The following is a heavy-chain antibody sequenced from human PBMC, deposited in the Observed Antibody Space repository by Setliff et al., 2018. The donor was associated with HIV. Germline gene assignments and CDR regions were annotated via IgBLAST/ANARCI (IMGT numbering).Heavy chain of an antibody. V-gene: IGHV4-61*02. CDR1: GGSISSGSYY. CDR2: IYISGST. D-gene: IGHD6-13*01. J-gene: IGHJ5*02. Sequence: PSETLSLTCTVSGGSISSGSYYWSWIRQPAGKGLEWIGRIYISGSTNYNPSLKSRVTISVDTSKNQFSLKLSSVTVADTAMYYCARDLGIAAAGNWFDPWGQGTQVTVSS. CDR3: ARDLGIAAAGNWFDP.